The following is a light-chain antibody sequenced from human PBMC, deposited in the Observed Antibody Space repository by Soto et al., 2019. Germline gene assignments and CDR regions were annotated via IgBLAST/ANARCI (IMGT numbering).Light chain of an antibody. V-gene: IGLV3-1*01. CDR1: NLGNKY. J-gene: IGLJ3*02. Sequence: SYELTQPPSVSVSPVQTASITCSGDNLGNKYACWYQQKPGQSPVLVIFRDNKRPSGIPERFSGSNSGNTATLTIRGTQTMDEADYYCQAWDTNIAVFGGGTKLTVL. CDR3: QAWDTNIAV. CDR2: RDN.